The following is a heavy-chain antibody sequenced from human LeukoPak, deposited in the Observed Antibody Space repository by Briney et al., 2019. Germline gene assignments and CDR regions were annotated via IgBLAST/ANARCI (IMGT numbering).Heavy chain of an antibody. D-gene: IGHD5-24*01. CDR2: IWYDGSNK. V-gene: IGHV3-33*01. CDR1: GFTFSSYG. J-gene: IGHJ4*02. CDR3: ARDPEMATITGYFDY. Sequence: GGSLRLSCAASGFTFSSYGMHWVRQAPGKGLEWVAVIWYDGSNKYYADSVKGRFTISRDNSKNTLYPQMNSLRAEDTAVYYCARDPEMATITGYFDYWGQGTLVTVSS.